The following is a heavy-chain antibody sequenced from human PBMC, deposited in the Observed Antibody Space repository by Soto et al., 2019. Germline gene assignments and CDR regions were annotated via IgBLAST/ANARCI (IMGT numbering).Heavy chain of an antibody. V-gene: IGHV3-30*18. J-gene: IGHJ6*03. D-gene: IGHD5-18*01. CDR3: AKAADVDTAMGVYYYYMDV. CDR2: ISNDGSNK. Sequence: GGSLRLSCAASGFTLSSYERHWVRQAPGKGLEWVAVISNDGSNKYYADSVKGRFTISRDNSKNTLYLQMNSLRAEDTAVYYCAKAADVDTAMGVYYYYMDVWGKGTTVTVSS. CDR1: GFTLSSYE.